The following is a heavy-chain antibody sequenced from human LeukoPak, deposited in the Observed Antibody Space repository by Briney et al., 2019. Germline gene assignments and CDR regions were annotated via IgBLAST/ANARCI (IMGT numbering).Heavy chain of an antibody. CDR1: GGSISSSSYY. V-gene: IGHV4-39*01. J-gene: IGHJ3*02. CDR3: ARFEYSSSIYDAFDI. Sequence: SETLSLTCTVSGGSISSSSYYWGWIRQPPGKGLEWIGSIYYSGSTYYNPSLKSRVTISVDTSKNQFSLKLSSVTAADTAVYYCARFEYSSSIYDAFDIWGQGTMVTVSS. CDR2: IYYSGST. D-gene: IGHD6-6*01.